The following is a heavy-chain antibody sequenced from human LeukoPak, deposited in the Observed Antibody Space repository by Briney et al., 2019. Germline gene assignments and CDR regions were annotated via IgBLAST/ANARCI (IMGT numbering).Heavy chain of an antibody. V-gene: IGHV3-43*02. CDR2: ISGDGGRT. CDR1: GFTFDDYA. Sequence: GGSLRLSCAASGFTFDDYAMHCVRHAPGKGLEWVSFISGDGGRTYYADSVKGRFTISRDNSKNSLYLQMDSLRTEDTALYYCAKAGDSSGYYDFDYWGQGTLVTVSS. D-gene: IGHD3-22*01. J-gene: IGHJ4*02. CDR3: AKAGDSSGYYDFDY.